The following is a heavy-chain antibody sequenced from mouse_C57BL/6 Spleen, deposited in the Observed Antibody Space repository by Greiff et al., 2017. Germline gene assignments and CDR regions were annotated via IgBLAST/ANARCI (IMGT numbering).Heavy chain of an antibody. D-gene: IGHD3-2*02. CDR2: INPNNGGT. V-gene: IGHV1-26*01. CDR1: GYTFTDYY. CDR3: ARADSSGSDY. J-gene: IGHJ2*01. Sequence: VQLQQSGPELVKPGASVKISCKASGYTFTDYYMNWVKQSHGKSLEWIGDINPNNGGTSYNQKFKGKATLTVDKSSSTAYMELRSLTSEYSAVYYCARADSSGSDYWGQGTTLTVSS.